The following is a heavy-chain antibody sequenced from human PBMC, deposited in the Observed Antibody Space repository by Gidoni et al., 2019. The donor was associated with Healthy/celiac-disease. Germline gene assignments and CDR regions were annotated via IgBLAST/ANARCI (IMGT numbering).Heavy chain of an antibody. Sequence: EVQLVQSGAEVKKPGESLKISGKGSGYSFTSYWIGWVRQMPGKGLEWMGIIYPGDSDTRYSPSFQGQVTISADKSISTAYLQWSSLKASDTAMYYCARRPSITMVRGVNYYYGMDVWGQGTTVTVSS. CDR1: GYSFTSYW. D-gene: IGHD3-10*01. CDR2: IYPGDSDT. V-gene: IGHV5-51*03. J-gene: IGHJ6*02. CDR3: ARRPSITMVRGVNYYYGMDV.